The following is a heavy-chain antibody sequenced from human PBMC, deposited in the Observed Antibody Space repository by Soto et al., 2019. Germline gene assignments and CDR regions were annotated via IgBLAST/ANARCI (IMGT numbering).Heavy chain of an antibody. CDR2: IYYSGST. D-gene: IGHD2-21*02. J-gene: IGHJ3*02. CDR3: ARLSLYCGGDCYSRRGSFDI. CDR1: GGSISSYY. Sequence: PSETMSLTCPVSGGSISSYYWSWILQPPGKGLEWIGYIYYSGSTNYNPSLKSRVTISVDTSKNQFSLKLSSVTAADTAVYYCARLSLYCGGDCYSRRGSFDIWGQGTMVTVSS. V-gene: IGHV4-59*08.